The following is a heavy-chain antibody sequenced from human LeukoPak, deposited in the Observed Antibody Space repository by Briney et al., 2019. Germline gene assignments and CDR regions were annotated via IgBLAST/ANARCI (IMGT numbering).Heavy chain of an antibody. J-gene: IGHJ4*02. D-gene: IGHD3-22*01. CDR2: IRYDGSNK. CDR1: GFTFSSYG. CDR3: AKGPYSSGYYVFDY. V-gene: IGHV3-30*02. Sequence: GGSLRLSCAASGFTFSSYGMHWVRQAPGKGLEWVAFIRYDGSNKYYADSVKGRFTISRDNSKNTLYLQMNSLRAEDTAVYYCAKGPYSSGYYVFDYWGQGTLVTVSS.